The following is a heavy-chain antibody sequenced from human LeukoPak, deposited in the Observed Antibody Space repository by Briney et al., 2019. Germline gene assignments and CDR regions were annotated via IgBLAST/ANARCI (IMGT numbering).Heavy chain of an antibody. CDR2: MYYSGST. CDR1: GGSISSSNYY. CDR3: AREQGGYSNFAY. J-gene: IGHJ4*02. Sequence: SETLSLTCTVSGGSISSSNYYWGWIRQPPGKGLEWIGSMYYSGSTYYNPSLKSRVAISVDTSKNQFSLRLSSVTAADTAVYYCAREQGGYSNFAYWGQGTLVTVSS. D-gene: IGHD4-11*01. V-gene: IGHV4-39*02.